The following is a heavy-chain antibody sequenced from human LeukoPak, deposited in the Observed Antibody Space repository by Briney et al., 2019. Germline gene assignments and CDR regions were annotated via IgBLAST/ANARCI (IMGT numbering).Heavy chain of an antibody. CDR1: GYTFTSYG. J-gene: IGHJ4*02. Sequence: GASVKVSCKASGYTFTSYGISWVRQAPGQGLEWMGWMNPNSGNTGYAQKFQGRVTMTRNTSISTAYMELSSLRSEDTAVYYCARGVGWYGSKDWGQGTLVTVSS. D-gene: IGHD2-15*01. V-gene: IGHV1-8*02. CDR3: ARGVGWYGSKD. CDR2: MNPNSGNT.